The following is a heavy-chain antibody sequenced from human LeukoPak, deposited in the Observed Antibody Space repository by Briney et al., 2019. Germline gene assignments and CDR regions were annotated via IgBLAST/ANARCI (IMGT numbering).Heavy chain of an antibody. J-gene: IGHJ3*02. D-gene: IGHD3-16*01. CDR1: GFTFSSYS. Sequence: GGSLRLSCAASGFTFSSYSMNWVRQAPGKGLEWVSSISSSSSSYIYYADSVKGRFTISRNNAKNSLYLQMNSLRAEDTAVYYCASVGGTGDAFDIWGQGTMVTVSS. CDR3: ASVGGTGDAFDI. V-gene: IGHV3-21*01. CDR2: ISSSSSSYI.